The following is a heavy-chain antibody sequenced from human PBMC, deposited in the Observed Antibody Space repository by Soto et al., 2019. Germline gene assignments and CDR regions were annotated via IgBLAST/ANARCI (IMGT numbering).Heavy chain of an antibody. J-gene: IGHJ3*01. Sequence: VKAASKAPVGNISSYAISWLRQASGLGPEGRGGGSPIFGTASYAQKFQGRVTITSDKSTSTAYMQLSSLRSADTAVYYGAGGPAPGVGAYDFMGKGTMVIV. CDR3: AGGPAPGVGAYDF. CDR2: GSPIFGTA. D-gene: IGHD2-15*01. V-gene: IGHV1-69*13. CDR1: VGNISSYA.